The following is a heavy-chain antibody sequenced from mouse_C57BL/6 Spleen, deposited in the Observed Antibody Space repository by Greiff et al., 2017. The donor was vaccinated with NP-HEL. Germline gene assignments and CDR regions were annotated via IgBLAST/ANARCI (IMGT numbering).Heavy chain of an antibody. V-gene: IGHV3-6*01. CDR1: GYSITSGYY. J-gene: IGHJ3*01. CDR3: ARDSTGTWAWFAY. Sequence: ESGPGLMKPSQSLSLTCSVTGYSITSGYYWNWIRQFPGNKLEWMGYISYDGSNNYNPSLKNRISITRDPSKNQFFLKLKSVTTEDTATYYCARDSTGTWAWFAYWGQRTLVTVSA. CDR2: ISYDGSN. D-gene: IGHD4-1*01.